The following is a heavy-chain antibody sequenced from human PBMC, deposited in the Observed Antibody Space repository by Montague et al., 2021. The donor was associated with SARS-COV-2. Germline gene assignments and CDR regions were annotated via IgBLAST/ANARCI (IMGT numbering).Heavy chain of an antibody. CDR2: VFYTGST. D-gene: IGHD6-13*01. V-gene: IGHV4-59*08. Sequence: SETLSLTCSVSGDSIKTYYWGWIRQPPGRGLEYIGYVFYTGSTNYNPSLKSRLTISEDTSKNQFSLELRTVTAADTAVYYCARRSGSSSWFFDYWGRGILVTVSS. CDR1: GDSIKTYY. J-gene: IGHJ4*02. CDR3: ARRSGSSSWFFDY.